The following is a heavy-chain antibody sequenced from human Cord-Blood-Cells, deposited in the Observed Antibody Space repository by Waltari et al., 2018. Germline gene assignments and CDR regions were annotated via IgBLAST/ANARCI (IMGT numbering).Heavy chain of an antibody. J-gene: IGHJ4*02. Sequence: QVQLQQWGAGLLKPSETLSLTCAVYGGSFSGYYWIWIRRPPGKGLEWIGEINHSGSTNYNPSLKSRVTISVDTSKNQFSLKLSSVTAADTAVYYCARGAWYSSSWYYFDYWGQGTLVTVSS. V-gene: IGHV4-34*01. CDR2: INHSGST. CDR3: ARGAWYSSSWYYFDY. D-gene: IGHD6-13*01. CDR1: GGSFSGYY.